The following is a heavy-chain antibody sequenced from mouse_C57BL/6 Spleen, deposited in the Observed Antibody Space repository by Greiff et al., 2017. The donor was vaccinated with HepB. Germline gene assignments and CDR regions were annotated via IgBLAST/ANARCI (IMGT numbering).Heavy chain of an antibody. CDR1: GYAFSSSW. CDR2: IYPGDGDT. D-gene: IGHD1-1*01. J-gene: IGHJ1*03. CDR3: ASSPPDYYGSSPRYFDV. V-gene: IGHV1-82*01. Sequence: QVQLQQSGPELVKPGASVKISCKASGYAFSSSWMNWVKQRPGKGLEWIGRIYPGDGDTNYNGKFKGKATLTADKSSSTAYMQLSSLTSEDSAVYFCASSPPDYYGSSPRYFDVWGTGTTVTVSS.